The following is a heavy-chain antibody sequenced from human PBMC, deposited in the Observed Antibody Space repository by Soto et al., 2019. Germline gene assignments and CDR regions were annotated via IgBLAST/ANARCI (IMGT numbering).Heavy chain of an antibody. CDR1: GGSISSYY. CDR3: ARPHGGSSGWDNWFDP. D-gene: IGHD6-25*01. V-gene: IGHV4-59*01. Sequence: SETLSLTCNVSGGSISSYYWSWIRQPPGKGLEWIGYIYYSGSTNYNPSLKSRVTISVDTSKNQFSLKLSSVTAADTAVYYCARPHGGSSGWDNWFDPWGQGTLVTVSS. CDR2: IYYSGST. J-gene: IGHJ5*02.